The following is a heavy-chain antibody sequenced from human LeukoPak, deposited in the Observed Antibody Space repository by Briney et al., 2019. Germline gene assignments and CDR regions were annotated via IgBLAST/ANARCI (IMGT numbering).Heavy chain of an antibody. D-gene: IGHD6-13*01. Sequence: GGSLRLSCAASGFTVSNNYMSWVRQAPGKGLEWVSVIYSGGSPFYADSVKGRFTISRDNSKNTLYLQMNSLRAEDTAVYYCAKQRAIAAAGTDYWGQGTLVTVSS. J-gene: IGHJ4*02. V-gene: IGHV3-53*01. CDR3: AKQRAIAAAGTDY. CDR1: GFTVSNNY. CDR2: IYSGGSP.